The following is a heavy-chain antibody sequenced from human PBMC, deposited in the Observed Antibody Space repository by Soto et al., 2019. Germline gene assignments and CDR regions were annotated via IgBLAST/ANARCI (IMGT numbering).Heavy chain of an antibody. CDR2: INHSGST. Sequence: SETLSLTCAVYGGSFSGYYWSWIRQPPGKGLEWIGEINHSGSTNYNPSLKSRVAISVDTPKNQFSLKLSSVTAADTAFYYCAGGGSIVVATRRVMDVWGKGTTVTVSS. CDR1: GGSFSGYY. D-gene: IGHD3-22*01. CDR3: AGGGSIVVATRRVMDV. J-gene: IGHJ6*03. V-gene: IGHV4-34*01.